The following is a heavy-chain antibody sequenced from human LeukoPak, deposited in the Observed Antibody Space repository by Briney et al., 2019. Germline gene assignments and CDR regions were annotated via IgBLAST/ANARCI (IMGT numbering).Heavy chain of an antibody. CDR2: ISGSGGST. CDR1: GFTFSDYY. Sequence: GGSLRLSCAASGFTFSDYYMTWIRQAPGKGLEWVSAISGSGGSTYYADSVKGRFTISRDNSKNTLYLQMNSLRAEDTAVYYCAKVQMRLIPYYFDYWGQGTLVTVSS. V-gene: IGHV3-23*01. CDR3: AKVQMRLIPYYFDY. J-gene: IGHJ4*02. D-gene: IGHD6-25*01.